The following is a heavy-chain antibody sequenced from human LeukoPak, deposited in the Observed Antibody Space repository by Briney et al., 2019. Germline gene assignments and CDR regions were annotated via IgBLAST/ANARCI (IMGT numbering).Heavy chain of an antibody. CDR1: GGSISGSSYY. D-gene: IGHD1-26*01. CDR2: IYYSGST. Sequence: SETLSLTCTVSGGSISGSSYYWGWIRQPPGKGLEWIGSIYYSGSTYYNPSLKSRVTISVDTSKNQFSLKLSSVTAADTAVYYCANVELPVGATTDVDYWGQGTLVTVSS. J-gene: IGHJ4*02. V-gene: IGHV4-39*07. CDR3: ANVELPVGATTDVDY.